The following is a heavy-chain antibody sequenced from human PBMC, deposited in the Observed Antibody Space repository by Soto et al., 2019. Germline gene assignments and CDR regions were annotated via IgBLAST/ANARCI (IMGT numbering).Heavy chain of an antibody. Sequence: QVQLVQSGAEVKKPGSSVKVSCKASGGTFSSYAISWVRQAPGQGLEWMGGIIPIFGTANYAQKFQGRVTLTADESTNTAYMELSNLSSEDTAVYYCARDMVRGVQFGWFDHWGQGNLGTVSS. CDR2: IIPIFGTA. CDR1: GGTFSSYA. CDR3: ARDMVRGVQFGWFDH. J-gene: IGHJ5*02. V-gene: IGHV1-69*01. D-gene: IGHD3-10*01.